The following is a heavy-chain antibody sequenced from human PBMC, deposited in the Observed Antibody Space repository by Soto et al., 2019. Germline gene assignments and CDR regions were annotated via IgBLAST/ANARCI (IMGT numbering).Heavy chain of an antibody. J-gene: IGHJ2*01. CDR2: IWYDGSNK. Sequence: QVQLVESGGGVVQPGRSLRLSCAASGFTFSSYGMHWVRQAPGKGLEWVAGIWYDGSNKYYADSVKGRFTISRDNSKNTLYLQMNSLRAEDTAVYYCARDGGGGATYSDHWYFDLWGRGTLVTVSS. CDR3: ARDGGGGATYSDHWYFDL. D-gene: IGHD1-26*01. CDR1: GFTFSSYG. V-gene: IGHV3-33*01.